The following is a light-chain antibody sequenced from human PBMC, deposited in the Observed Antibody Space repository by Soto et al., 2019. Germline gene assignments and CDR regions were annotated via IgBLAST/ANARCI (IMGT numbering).Light chain of an antibody. V-gene: IGLV2-8*01. J-gene: IGLJ2*01. CDR3: SSYAGSNKYVV. CDR1: SSDVGGYNY. CDR2: EVS. Sequence: QSVLTQPPSASGSPGQSVTISCTGASSDVGGYNYVSWYQQHPGKAPKLMIYEVSKRPSGVPDRFSGSKSGNTASLTVSGLQAEDEADYYCSSYAGSNKYVVFGGGTKLTV.